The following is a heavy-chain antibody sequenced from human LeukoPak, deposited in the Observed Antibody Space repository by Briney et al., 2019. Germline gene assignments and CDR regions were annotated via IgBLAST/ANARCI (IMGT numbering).Heavy chain of an antibody. D-gene: IGHD6-13*01. CDR1: GYTFTSYG. CDR2: ISAYNGNT. J-gene: IGHJ6*03. V-gene: IGHV1-18*01. Sequence: GASVKVSCKASGYTFTSYGISWVRQAPGQGLEWMGWISAYNGNTNYAQKLQGRVTMTTDTSTSTAYMELRSLRSDDTAVYYCARDTPAWSWYSAYYYYYMDVWGKGTTVTVSS. CDR3: ARDTPAWSWYSAYYYYYMDV.